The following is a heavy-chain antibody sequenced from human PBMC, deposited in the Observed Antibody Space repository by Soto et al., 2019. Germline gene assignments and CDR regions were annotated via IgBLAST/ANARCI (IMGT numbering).Heavy chain of an antibody. J-gene: IGHJ6*02. V-gene: IGHV3-7*01. Sequence: GGSLRLSCAASGFTFSSYWMSWVRQAPGKGLEWVANIKQDGSEKYYVDSVKGRFTISRDNAKNSLYLQMNSLRAEDTAVYYCAREEPIVVVPAAIDYYYGMDVWGQGTTVTVSS. CDR3: AREEPIVVVPAAIDYYYGMDV. CDR1: GFTFSSYW. D-gene: IGHD2-2*01. CDR2: IKQDGSEK.